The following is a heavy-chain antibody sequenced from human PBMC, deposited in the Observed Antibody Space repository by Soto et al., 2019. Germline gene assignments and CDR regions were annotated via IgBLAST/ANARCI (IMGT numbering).Heavy chain of an antibody. CDR1: GGSISSSSYY. J-gene: IGHJ3*02. CDR3: ARHRDASVVVVAANSRGAFDI. Sequence: SETLSLTCTVSGGSISSSSYYWGWIRQPPGKGLEWIGSIYYSGSTYYNPSLKSRVTISVDTSKNQFSLKLSSVTAADTAVYYCARHRDASVVVVAANSRGAFDIWGQGTMVTVSS. V-gene: IGHV4-39*01. CDR2: IYYSGST. D-gene: IGHD2-15*01.